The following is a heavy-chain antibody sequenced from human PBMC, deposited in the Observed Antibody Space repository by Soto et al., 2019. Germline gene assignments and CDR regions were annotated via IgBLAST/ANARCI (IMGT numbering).Heavy chain of an antibody. CDR2: IYYSGCT. D-gene: IGHD6-13*01. V-gene: IGHV4-31*03. CDR1: GGSISSGGYY. CDR3: ARSMRYISSLYYFDY. Sequence: SETLSLTCTVSGGSISSGGYYWSWIRQHPGKGLEWIGYIYYSGCTYYNPSLKSRVTISVDTSKNQFSLNLSSVTAADTAVYYCARSMRYISSLYYFDYWGQGTLVTVSS. J-gene: IGHJ4*02.